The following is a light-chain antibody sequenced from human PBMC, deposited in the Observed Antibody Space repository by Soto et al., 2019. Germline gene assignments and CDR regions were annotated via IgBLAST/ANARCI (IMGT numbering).Light chain of an antibody. V-gene: IGLV2-8*01. CDR3: CSYVGSSTYV. J-gene: IGLJ1*01. CDR1: SSDVGGYNY. CDR2: EVN. Sequence: QSVLTQPPSASGSPGQSVTLSCTGTSSDVGGYNYVSWYQQHPGKAPKLMIYEVNQRPSGVPDRFSGSKSGNTASLTVSGLQADDEADSYCCSYVGSSTYVFGPGTKGTAL.